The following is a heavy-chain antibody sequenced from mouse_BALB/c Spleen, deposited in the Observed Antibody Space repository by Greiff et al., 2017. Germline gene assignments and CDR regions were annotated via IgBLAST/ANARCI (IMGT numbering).Heavy chain of an antibody. Sequence: DVKLVESGGGLVQPGGSLKLSCAASGFTFSSYGMSWVRQTPDKRLELVATINSNGGSTYYPDSVKGRFTISRDNAKNTLYLQMSSLKSEDTAMYYCAREGDVGAMDYWGQGTSVTVSS. J-gene: IGHJ4*01. D-gene: IGHD3-3*01. CDR1: GFTFSSYG. CDR2: INSNGGST. V-gene: IGHV5-6-3*01. CDR3: AREGDVGAMDY.